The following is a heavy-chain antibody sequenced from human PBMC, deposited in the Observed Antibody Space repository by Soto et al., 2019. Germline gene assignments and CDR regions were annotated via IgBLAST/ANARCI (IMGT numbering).Heavy chain of an antibody. J-gene: IGHJ4*02. CDR1: GFTFSSYA. CDR3: AKTQEGSSSWYHL. D-gene: IGHD6-13*01. CDR2: ISGSGSST. Sequence: GGSLRLSCAASGFTFSSYAMSWVRQAPGKGLEWVSAISGSGSSTYYANSVKGRFTIARDYSKNTLYQQRNSLRAEDAAVYCWAKTQEGSSSWYHLWGQGTLVTVSS. V-gene: IGHV3-23*01.